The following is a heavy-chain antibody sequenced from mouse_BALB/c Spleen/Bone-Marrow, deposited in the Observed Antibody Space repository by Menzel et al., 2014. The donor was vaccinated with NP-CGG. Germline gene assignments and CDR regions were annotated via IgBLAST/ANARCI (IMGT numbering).Heavy chain of an antibody. J-gene: IGHJ2*01. CDR2: ISYDGNN. CDR1: GYSITSGYY. D-gene: IGHD2-1*01. CDR3: AREDYGNYDYFDY. V-gene: IGHV3-6*02. Sequence: DVKLQESGPGLVKPSQSLSLTCSVTGYSITSGYYWNWIRQFPGNKLEWMGYISYDGNNNYNPSLKNRISTTRDTSKNHFFLKLNSVTTEDTATYYCAREDYGNYDYFDYWGQGTTLTVSS.